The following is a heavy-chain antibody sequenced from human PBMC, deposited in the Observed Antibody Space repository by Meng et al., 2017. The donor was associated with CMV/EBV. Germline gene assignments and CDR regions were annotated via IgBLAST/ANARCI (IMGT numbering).Heavy chain of an antibody. D-gene: IGHD6-19*01. CDR3: ARDLAVAGSYYYYGMDV. Sequence: GGSLRLSCAASGFTFSSYEVNWVRQAPGKGLEWVSYISSSGSTIYYADSVKGRFTISRDNAKNSLYLQMNSLRAEDTAVYYCARDLAVAGSYYYYGMDVWGQGTTVTVSS. V-gene: IGHV3-48*03. CDR2: ISSSGSTI. CDR1: GFTFSSYE. J-gene: IGHJ6*02.